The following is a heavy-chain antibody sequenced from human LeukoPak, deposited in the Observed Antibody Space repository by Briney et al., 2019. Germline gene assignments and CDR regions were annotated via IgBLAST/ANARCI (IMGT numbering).Heavy chain of an antibody. Sequence: GGSLRLSCAASGFTLSSYAMHWVRQTPGEALEWVAVISYDGSQKYYADSVKGRFTVSRDNSKNTVYLQMNSLRREDTAVYYCARDGGQRLPHEYWGQGTLVTVSS. CDR1: GFTLSSYA. V-gene: IGHV3-30*04. J-gene: IGHJ4*02. D-gene: IGHD6-25*01. CDR2: ISYDGSQK. CDR3: ARDGGQRLPHEY.